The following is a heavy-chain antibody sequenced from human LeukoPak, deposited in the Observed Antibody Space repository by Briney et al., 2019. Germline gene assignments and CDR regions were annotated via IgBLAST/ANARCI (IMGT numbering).Heavy chain of an antibody. D-gene: IGHD6-13*01. Sequence: GGSLRLXCAASGFTFSKYWMNWVRQAPGKGLEWVANIDQDGSENFYVDSVKGRFTISRDNAKNSLYLQMNSLRLDDTALYYCVRDQGAAGDYWGQGTLVTVSS. V-gene: IGHV3-7*01. CDR1: GFTFSKYW. J-gene: IGHJ4*02. CDR3: VRDQGAAGDY. CDR2: IDQDGSEN.